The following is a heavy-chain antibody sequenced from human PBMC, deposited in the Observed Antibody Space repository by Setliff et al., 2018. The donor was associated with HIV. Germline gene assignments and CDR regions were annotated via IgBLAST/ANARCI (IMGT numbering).Heavy chain of an antibody. CDR2: IITNFGAA. V-gene: IGHV1-69*06. CDR1: AGTVSSYG. CDR3: AGDVGRRWDYYFDI. Sequence: SVKVSCKASAGTVSSYGISWVRQAPGQGLEWMGRIITNFGAANYAQRFQGRLTITADKSTSTVYMELTSLRSEDTAMYYCAGDVGRRWDYYFDIWGRGTLVT. D-gene: IGHD1-26*01. J-gene: IGHJ2*01.